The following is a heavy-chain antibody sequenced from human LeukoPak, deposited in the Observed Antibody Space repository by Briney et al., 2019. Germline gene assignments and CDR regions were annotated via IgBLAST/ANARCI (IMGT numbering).Heavy chain of an antibody. Sequence: GGSLTLSCAPSGFPYRSYAMRWVRQAPGKGLEWVSAICRSGCNKYYADSVKGRFTISRDHSKNTLYLQMNSLTAEETAVYYCAKGSVAGTGEVPVGYYYGMDVWGQGTTVTVSS. CDR1: GFPYRSYA. CDR3: AKGSVAGTGEVPVGYYYGMDV. D-gene: IGHD6-19*01. J-gene: IGHJ6*02. CDR2: ICRSGCNK. V-gene: IGHV3-23*01.